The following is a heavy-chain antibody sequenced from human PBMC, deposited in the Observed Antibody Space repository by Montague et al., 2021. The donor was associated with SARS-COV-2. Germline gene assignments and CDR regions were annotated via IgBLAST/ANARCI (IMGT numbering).Heavy chain of an antibody. CDR3: PTDRTVAPGYGFDP. V-gene: IGHV3-74*01. D-gene: IGHD3-9*01. CDR2: INTDGTIT. Sequence: SLRLSCAASGFTFSSHWMHWVRQLPGKGLLWVSRINTDGTITNYADSVKGQFTISRDNAKNSMYLQMNSMRVEDTAVYYCPTDRTVAPGYGFDPWGQGTLVTVSS. CDR1: GFTFSSHW. J-gene: IGHJ5*02.